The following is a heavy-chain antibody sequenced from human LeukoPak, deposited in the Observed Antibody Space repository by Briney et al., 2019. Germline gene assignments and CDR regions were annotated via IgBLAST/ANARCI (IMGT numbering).Heavy chain of an antibody. V-gene: IGHV1-46*01. CDR1: GYTFTSYY. D-gene: IGHD3-10*01. CDR2: ISPFDGST. J-gene: IGHJ5*02. Sequence: ASVKVSCKASGYTFTSYYINWVRQAPGQALEGMGIISPFDGSTTYTQKYQDRVTMSTDTSTSTVYMELSSLKFEDTAVYYCARDLGKLLYFNWFDPWGQGTLVTVSS. CDR3: ARDLGKLLYFNWFDP.